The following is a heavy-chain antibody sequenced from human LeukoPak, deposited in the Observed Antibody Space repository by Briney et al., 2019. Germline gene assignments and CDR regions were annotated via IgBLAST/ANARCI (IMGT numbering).Heavy chain of an antibody. Sequence: GGSLRLSCAASGFTFSSYAMSWVRQAPGKGLEWVSAISGSGGSTYYADSVKGRFTISRDNSKNTLYLQMNSLRADDTAVYYCAKGPHSGSYYYNYFDYWGQGTLVTVSS. D-gene: IGHD1-26*01. CDR3: AKGPHSGSYYYNYFDY. CDR1: GFTFSSYA. CDR2: ISGSGGST. J-gene: IGHJ4*02. V-gene: IGHV3-23*01.